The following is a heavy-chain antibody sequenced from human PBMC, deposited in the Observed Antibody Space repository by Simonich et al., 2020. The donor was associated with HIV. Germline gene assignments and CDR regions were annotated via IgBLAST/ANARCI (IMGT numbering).Heavy chain of an antibody. J-gene: IGHJ3*01. V-gene: IGHV1-24*01. CDR2: VKPENGET. D-gene: IGHD3-22*01. Sequence: QVQLVQSGAEVKKPGASVKVSCKVSGFTLTELSMHWVRKAPGKGVEWLVWVKPENGETIYARKCQGRVPRTEDSSTDTAHMELSSLTSEDTAVYFWAAVKYYYDSSGFSYDGVDVWGQGTMVTVSS. CDR1: GFTLTELS. CDR3: AAVKYYYDSSGFSYDGVDV.